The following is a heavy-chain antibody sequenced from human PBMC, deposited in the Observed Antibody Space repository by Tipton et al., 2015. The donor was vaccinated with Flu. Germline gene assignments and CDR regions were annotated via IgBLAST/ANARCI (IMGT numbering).Heavy chain of an antibody. CDR2: ITRGSGGAT. Sequence: SLRLSCAVSGFTVSAYAMSWVRQAPGKGLEWVSTITRGSGGATYYADSVRGRFTISSDNTLYLQLSSLRVEDTAVYYCAKGRHPFGAPPMDVWGQGTTVSVSS. D-gene: IGHD3-3*01. CDR1: GFTVSAYA. CDR3: AKGRHPFGAPPMDV. V-gene: IGHV3-23*01. J-gene: IGHJ6*02.